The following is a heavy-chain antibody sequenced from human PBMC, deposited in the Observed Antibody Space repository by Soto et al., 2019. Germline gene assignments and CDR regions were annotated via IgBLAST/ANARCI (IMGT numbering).Heavy chain of an antibody. CDR2: IGYDGSLE. CDR3: AREHYDSSGYYRIDS. CDR1: GFTFSGYA. V-gene: IGHV3-30-3*01. D-gene: IGHD3-22*01. J-gene: IGHJ4*02. Sequence: QVQLVESGGGVAQPGRSLRVSCAASGFTFSGYAMHWVRQAPGKGLEWVAIIGYDGSLESYAESVKGRFTISRDNSNNTLFLLMNSLRPEDTAVYYCAREHYDSSGYYRIDSWCQGTLVTVSS.